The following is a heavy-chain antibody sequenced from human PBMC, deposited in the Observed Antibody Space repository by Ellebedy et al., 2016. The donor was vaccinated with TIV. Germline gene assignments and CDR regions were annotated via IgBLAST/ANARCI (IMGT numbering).Heavy chain of an antibody. V-gene: IGHV4-31*03. D-gene: IGHD1-7*01. J-gene: IGHJ4*02. CDR1: GGSISSGGYY. CDR2: IYYSGST. CDR3: ARARNWNYDY. Sequence: SETLSLTXTVSGGSISSGGYYWSWIRQRPGKGLEWIGYIYYSGSTYYNPSLKSRVTISVDTSKNQFSLKLSSVTAADTAVYYCARARNWNYDYWGQGTLVTVSS.